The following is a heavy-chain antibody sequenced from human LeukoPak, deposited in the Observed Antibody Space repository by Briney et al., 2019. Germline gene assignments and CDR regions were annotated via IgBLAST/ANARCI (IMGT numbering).Heavy chain of an antibody. CDR1: GYTFTSYG. V-gene: IGHV1-18*01. Sequence: ASVKVSCKASGYTFTSYGISWVRQAPGQGLEGMGWISAYNGNTNYAQKLQGRVTMTTDTSTSTAYMELRSLRSDDTAVYYCAREGGTRNWNYKTATTDYWGQGTLVTVSS. CDR3: AREGGTRNWNYKTATTDY. D-gene: IGHD1-7*01. J-gene: IGHJ4*02. CDR2: ISAYNGNT.